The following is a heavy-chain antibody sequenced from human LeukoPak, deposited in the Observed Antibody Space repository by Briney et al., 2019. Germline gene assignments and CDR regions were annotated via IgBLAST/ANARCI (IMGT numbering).Heavy chain of an antibody. CDR1: GGSISSYY. Sequence: SETLSLTCTVSGGSISSYYWSWNRQPAGKGLEWIGRIYTSGSTNYKPSLKSRVTMSVDTSKNQFSLKLSSVTAADTAVYYCAREEVVAATADAFDIWGQGTMVTVSS. J-gene: IGHJ3*02. CDR2: IYTSGST. D-gene: IGHD2-15*01. V-gene: IGHV4-4*07. CDR3: AREEVVAATADAFDI.